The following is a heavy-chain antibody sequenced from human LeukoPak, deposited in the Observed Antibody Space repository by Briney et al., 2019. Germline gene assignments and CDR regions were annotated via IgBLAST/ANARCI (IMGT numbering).Heavy chain of an antibody. Sequence: TGGSLRLSCAASGFAFHDYAMHWVRQPPGKGLEWVSLISGKGGSTYYADSVKGRFTISRDNAKNTLYLQMNSLRAEDTAVYYCATYGARGYWGQGTLLTVSS. CDR1: GFAFHDYA. CDR2: ISGKGGST. CDR3: ATYGARGY. D-gene: IGHD4-17*01. J-gene: IGHJ4*02. V-gene: IGHV3-43*02.